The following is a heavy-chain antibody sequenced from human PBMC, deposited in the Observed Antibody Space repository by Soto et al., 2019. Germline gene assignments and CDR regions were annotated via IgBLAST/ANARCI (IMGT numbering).Heavy chain of an antibody. J-gene: IGHJ6*02. CDR2: IYYSGST. CDR1: GGSISSYY. V-gene: IGHV4-59*01. D-gene: IGHD3-22*01. Sequence: SETLSLTCTVSGGSISSYYWSWIRQPPGKGLEWIGYIYYSGSTNYNPSLKSRVTISVDTSKNQFSLKLSSVTAADTAVYYCASLAGYYYDSSGYYLEGDYYYGMDVWGQGTTVTVSS. CDR3: ASLAGYYYDSSGYYLEGDYYYGMDV.